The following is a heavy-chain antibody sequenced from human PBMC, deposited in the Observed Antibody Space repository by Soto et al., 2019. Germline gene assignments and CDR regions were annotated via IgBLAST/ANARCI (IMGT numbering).Heavy chain of an antibody. CDR3: ARVGRGPF. Sequence: QLQLQEWGPGLVKPSETLSLTCTVAGGPISSSSYYWGWIRQPPGKGLEWIGSIYYSGSTYYNPSLKSRVTISVDTSKNQFSLKLSSVTAADTAVYYCARVGRGPFWGQGTLVTVSS. V-gene: IGHV4-39*01. CDR1: GGPISSSSYY. J-gene: IGHJ4*02. CDR2: IYYSGST. D-gene: IGHD3-10*01.